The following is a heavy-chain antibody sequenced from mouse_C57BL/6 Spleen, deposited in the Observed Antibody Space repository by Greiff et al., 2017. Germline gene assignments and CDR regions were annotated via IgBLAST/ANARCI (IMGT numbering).Heavy chain of an antibody. CDR3: TREGIYYDYDRKYYAMDY. Sequence: EVKLQESGEGLVKPGGSLKLSCAASGFTFSSYAMSWVRQTPEKRLEWVAYISSGGDYIYYADTVKGRFTFSRDNARNTLYLQMSSLKSEDTAMYYCTREGIYYDYDRKYYAMDYWGQGTSVTVSS. CDR1: GFTFSSYA. J-gene: IGHJ4*01. D-gene: IGHD2-4*01. V-gene: IGHV5-9-1*02. CDR2: ISSGGDYI.